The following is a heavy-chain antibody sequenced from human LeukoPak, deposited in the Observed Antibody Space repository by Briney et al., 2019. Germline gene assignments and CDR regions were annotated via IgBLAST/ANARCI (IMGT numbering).Heavy chain of an antibody. V-gene: IGHV4-4*07. D-gene: IGHD3-22*01. Sequence: SETLSLTCTVSGGSMSTYCWSWIRQSAGKGLEWIGRIYTSGSSDYNPSLQSRLTMSADTSKSQLSLKLSSVTAADTAVYYCARDRRYYHDTGGQFDYWGQGTLVTVSS. J-gene: IGHJ4*02. CDR3: ARDRRYYHDTGGQFDY. CDR2: IYTSGSS. CDR1: GGSMSTYC.